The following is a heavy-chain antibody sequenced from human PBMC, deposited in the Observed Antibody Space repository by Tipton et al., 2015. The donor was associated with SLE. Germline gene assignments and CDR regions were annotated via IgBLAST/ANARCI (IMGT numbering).Heavy chain of an antibody. D-gene: IGHD2-21*02. V-gene: IGHV4-34*09. CDR2: IYHSGST. Sequence: TLSLTCAVYGGSFSGYYWSWIRQPPGKGLEWIGYIYHSGSTYYNPSLKSRVTISVDTSKNQFSLKLSSVTAADTAVYYCARERGEIVVVTAPRLNYYYYMDVWGKGTTVTVSS. J-gene: IGHJ6*03. CDR1: GGSFSGYY. CDR3: ARERGEIVVVTAPRLNYYYYMDV.